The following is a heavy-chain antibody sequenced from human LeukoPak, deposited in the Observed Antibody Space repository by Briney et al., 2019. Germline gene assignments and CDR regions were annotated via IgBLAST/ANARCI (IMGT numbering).Heavy chain of an antibody. Sequence: SDTLSLTCSLSGYSTSSGYYWGSIRQPPGRGLEWIGSIYHSGRTIYNPSIKSPATTSVDPSTNQFSLKLASVPATDTAVYYCARLYLPATRFGYWGQGTLVTVSS. CDR3: ARLYLPATRFGY. J-gene: IGHJ4*02. V-gene: IGHV4-38-2*01. CDR1: GYSTSSGYY. CDR2: IYHSGRT. D-gene: IGHD5-24*01.